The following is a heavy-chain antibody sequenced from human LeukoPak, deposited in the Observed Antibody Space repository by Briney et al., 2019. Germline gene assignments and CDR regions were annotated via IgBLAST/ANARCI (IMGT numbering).Heavy chain of an antibody. V-gene: IGHV2-70*11. CDR1: GFSLSTSGMC. D-gene: IGHD3-22*01. Sequence: SGPTLVNPTQTLTLTCTFSGFSLSTSGMCVSWIRQPPGKALEWLARIDWDDDKYYSTSLKTRLTISKDTSKNQVVPTMTNMDPVDTATYYCARMRMGHYYDSSGYYYVNAFDIWGQGTMVTVSS. CDR2: IDWDDDK. CDR3: ARMRMGHYYDSSGYYYVNAFDI. J-gene: IGHJ3*02.